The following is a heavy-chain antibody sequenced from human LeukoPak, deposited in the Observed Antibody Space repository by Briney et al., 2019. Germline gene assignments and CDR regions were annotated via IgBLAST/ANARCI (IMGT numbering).Heavy chain of an antibody. CDR3: ARDRCTLTSSSCFT. Sequence: GSLRLSCVASGFTLSHYRMSWVRQAPGKGLEWVANINEDGRYQYYVDSVKGRFTISRDNAKNSLYLQMNSLRVEDTAVYYCARDRCTLTSSSCFTWGQGTLLTVSS. J-gene: IGHJ5*02. V-gene: IGHV3-7*01. D-gene: IGHD2-8*01. CDR2: INEDGRYQ. CDR1: GFTLSHYR.